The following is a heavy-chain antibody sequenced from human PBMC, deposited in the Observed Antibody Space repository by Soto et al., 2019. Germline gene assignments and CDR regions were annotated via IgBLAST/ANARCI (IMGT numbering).Heavy chain of an antibody. CDR1: GYTFTSNG. CDR3: VRGGAEDIVVVVAATPQYFQH. J-gene: IGHJ1*01. Sequence: GASVMVTCKDSGYTFTSNGISWVRQAPGQGLEWMGWISTYNGNTNYAQKLQGRVTMTTDTSTSTAYMELRSLRSDDTAVYYCVRGGAEDIVVVVAATPQYFQHWGQGTLVTVSS. CDR2: ISTYNGNT. D-gene: IGHD2-15*01. V-gene: IGHV1-18*01.